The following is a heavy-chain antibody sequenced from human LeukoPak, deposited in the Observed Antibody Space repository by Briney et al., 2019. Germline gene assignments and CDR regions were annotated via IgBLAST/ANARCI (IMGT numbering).Heavy chain of an antibody. CDR1: GGSISSGDYY. V-gene: IGHV4-30-4*01. D-gene: IGHD5-12*01. Sequence: SQTLSLTCTVPGGSISSGDYYWSWIRQPPGKGLEWIGYIYYSGSTYYNPSLKSRVTISVDTSKNQFSLKLSSVTAADTAVYYRARTVYSGYDMDYWGQGTLVTVSS. J-gene: IGHJ4*02. CDR2: IYYSGST. CDR3: ARTVYSGYDMDY.